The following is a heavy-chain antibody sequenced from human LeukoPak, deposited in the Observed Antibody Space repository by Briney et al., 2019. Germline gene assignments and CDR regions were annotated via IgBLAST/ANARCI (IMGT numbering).Heavy chain of an antibody. CDR2: INKDGSDK. J-gene: IGHJ4*02. CDR3: ARGDCGGTSCHKYFDY. CDR1: GFTFSDYW. V-gene: IGHV3-7*01. D-gene: IGHD2-2*02. Sequence: GGSLRLSRAASGFTFSDYWMSWVRQAPGKGLEWVANINKDGSDKYYVDSVNGRFTISRDNAKNSVYLQMNSLRAEDTAVYYCARGDCGGTSCHKYFDYWGQGTLVTVSS.